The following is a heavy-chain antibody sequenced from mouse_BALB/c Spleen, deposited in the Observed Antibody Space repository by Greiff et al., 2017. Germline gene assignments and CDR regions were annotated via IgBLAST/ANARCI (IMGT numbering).Heavy chain of an antibody. Sequence: VQLVESGPGLVAPSQSLSITCTVSGFSLTSYGVHWVRQPPGKGLEWLGVIWAGGSTNYNSALMSRLSISKDNSKSQVFLKMNSLQTDDTAMYYCASYGNYLFAYWGQGTLVTVSA. V-gene: IGHV2-9*02. D-gene: IGHD2-1*01. CDR1: GFSLTSYG. CDR3: ASYGNYLFAY. CDR2: IWAGGST. J-gene: IGHJ3*01.